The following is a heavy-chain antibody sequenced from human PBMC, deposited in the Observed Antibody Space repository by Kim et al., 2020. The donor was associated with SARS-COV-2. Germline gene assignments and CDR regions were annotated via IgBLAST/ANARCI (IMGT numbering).Heavy chain of an antibody. J-gene: IGHJ4*02. Sequence: GGSLRLSCAASGFTFSSYAMSWVRQAPGKGLEWVSAISGSGGSTYYADSVKGRFTISRDNSKNTLYLQMNSLRAEDTAVYYCAKDPVGATVRPRNFDYWGQGTLVTVSS. V-gene: IGHV3-23*01. D-gene: IGHD1-26*01. CDR1: GFTFSSYA. CDR3: AKDPVGATVRPRNFDY. CDR2: ISGSGGST.